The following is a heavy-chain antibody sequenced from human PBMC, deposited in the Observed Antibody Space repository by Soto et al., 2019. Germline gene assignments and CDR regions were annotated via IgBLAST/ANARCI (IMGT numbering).Heavy chain of an antibody. CDR1: GFTVSNHA. Sequence: GGSLRLSCAASGFTVSNHAIIWVRQAPGKGLQWVSTISASGGVTNYAGSVKGRFTISRDNSRATLYLQMDSLTADDTAMYYCAKDRCARSVIPSYFDCSGQGTLVTVSS. V-gene: IGHV3-23*01. CDR2: ISASGGVT. CDR3: AKDRCARSVIPSYFDC. D-gene: IGHD4-4*01. J-gene: IGHJ4*02.